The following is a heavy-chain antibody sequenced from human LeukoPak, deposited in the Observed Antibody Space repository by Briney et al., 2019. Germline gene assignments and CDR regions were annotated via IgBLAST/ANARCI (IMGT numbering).Heavy chain of an antibody. Sequence: KPSETLSLTCTVSGGSISSYYWSWIRQPPGKGLEWIGYIYYSGSTNYNPSLKSRVTISVDTSKNQFSLKLSSVTAADTAVYYCARWVYSSSWFTFDYWGQGTLVTVCS. CDR1: GGSISSYY. D-gene: IGHD6-13*01. CDR3: ARWVYSSSWFTFDY. J-gene: IGHJ4*02. CDR2: IYYSGST. V-gene: IGHV4-59*01.